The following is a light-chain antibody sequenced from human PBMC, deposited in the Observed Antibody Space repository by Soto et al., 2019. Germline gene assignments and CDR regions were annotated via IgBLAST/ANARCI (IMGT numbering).Light chain of an antibody. V-gene: IGLV3-21*04. J-gene: IGLJ1*01. CDR3: HVWDSSSDHQAYV. CDR1: NIGSKS. CDR2: YDS. Sequence: SSELTQPPSVSVAPGKTARITCGGNNIGSKSEHWYQQKPGQAPVLVIYYDSDRPSGIPERFSGANSGNTSTLTISRVEAGDEADYYCHVWDSSSDHQAYVFGTGTKLTVL.